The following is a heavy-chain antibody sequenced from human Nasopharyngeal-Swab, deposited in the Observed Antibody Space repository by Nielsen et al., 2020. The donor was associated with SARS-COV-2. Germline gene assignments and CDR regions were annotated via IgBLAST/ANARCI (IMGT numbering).Heavy chain of an antibody. CDR2: IYAEGGSP. CDR3: ARRQSSDYPFDY. V-gene: IGHV1-46*01. J-gene: IGHJ4*02. CDR1: GYTFTSYY. Sequence: ASVKVSCKASGYTFTSYYIHWVRQGPGQGLEWMGAIYAEGGSPDYAQKFQGRVTMTRDRSTSTVYMDLSSLRSEDTAVYYCARRQSSDYPFDYWGQGTLVTVSS. D-gene: IGHD3-22*01.